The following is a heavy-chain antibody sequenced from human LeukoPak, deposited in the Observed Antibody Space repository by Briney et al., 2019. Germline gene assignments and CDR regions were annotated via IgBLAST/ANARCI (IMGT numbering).Heavy chain of an antibody. D-gene: IGHD3-3*01. V-gene: IGHV1-18*01. Sequence: ASVKVSCKASGYTFTSYGISWVRQAPGQGLEWMGWISAYNGNTNYAQKLQGRVTMTTDTSTSTAYMELRSLRSDDTAVYYCARGVRFLDRLLESDYWGQGTLVTVSS. J-gene: IGHJ4*02. CDR3: ARGVRFLDRLLESDY. CDR2: ISAYNGNT. CDR1: GYTFTSYG.